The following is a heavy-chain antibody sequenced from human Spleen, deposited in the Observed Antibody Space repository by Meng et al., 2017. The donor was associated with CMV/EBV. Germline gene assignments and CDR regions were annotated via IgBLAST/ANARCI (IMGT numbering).Heavy chain of an antibody. CDR1: GGSFSDYY. CDR3: ASYDFWSGYQGYFDY. D-gene: IGHD3-3*01. J-gene: IGHJ4*02. CDR2: INHLRST. V-gene: IGHV4-34*01. Sequence: SETLSLTCAVYGGSFSDYYWSWIRQPPGKGLEWIGEINHLRSTNYNPSLESRVTISVDTSKNQFSLKLSSVTAADTAVYYCASYDFWSGYQGYFDYWGQGTLVTVSS.